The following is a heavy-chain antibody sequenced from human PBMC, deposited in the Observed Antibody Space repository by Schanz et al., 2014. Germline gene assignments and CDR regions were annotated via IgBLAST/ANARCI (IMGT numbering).Heavy chain of an antibody. CDR2: INTGGDST. CDR1: GFTFSTYA. D-gene: IGHD3-10*01. V-gene: IGHV3-23*01. J-gene: IGHJ4*02. Sequence: EVKLLESGGTLVRPGGSLRLSCAASGFTFSTYAMAWVRQAPEKGLEWVSSINTGGDSTYYADSVKGRFTISRDNSRDTVYLQMNSLRADDTAMYYCARWFLIRGVILDSWGQGTLVTVSS. CDR3: ARWFLIRGVILDS.